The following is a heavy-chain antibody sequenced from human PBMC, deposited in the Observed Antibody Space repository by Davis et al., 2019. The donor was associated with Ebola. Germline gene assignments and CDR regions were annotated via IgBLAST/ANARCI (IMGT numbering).Heavy chain of an antibody. Sequence: GESLKISCTVSGITLSSYWMNWVRQAPGKGLEWVANIKQDGSETYYVDSVKGRFTISRDNAKNSLFLQMNGLTVDDTAAYYCVRGAGWLLDYWGQGTLVTVSS. J-gene: IGHJ4*02. D-gene: IGHD5-12*01. CDR1: GITLSSYW. CDR2: IKQDGSET. V-gene: IGHV3-7*01. CDR3: VRGAGWLLDY.